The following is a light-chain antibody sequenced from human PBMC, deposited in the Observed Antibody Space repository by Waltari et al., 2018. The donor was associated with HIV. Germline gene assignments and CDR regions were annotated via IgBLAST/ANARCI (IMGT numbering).Light chain of an antibody. CDR2: EGS. Sequence: QSALTQPASVSGSPGQAITISCTGTSSDVGGYNFVSWYQHHPGKAPKLRIYEGSKRPSGVSNRCSGSKSGNTASLTISGLQAEDEADYYCCSYTSSNTYVFGTGTEVSVL. J-gene: IGLJ1*01. V-gene: IGLV2-23*01. CDR1: SSDVGGYNF. CDR3: CSYTSSNTYV.